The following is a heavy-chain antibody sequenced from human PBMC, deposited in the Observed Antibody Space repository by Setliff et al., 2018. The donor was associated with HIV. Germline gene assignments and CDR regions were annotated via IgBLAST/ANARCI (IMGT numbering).Heavy chain of an antibody. D-gene: IGHD5-12*01. V-gene: IGHV3-7*03. Sequence: GGSLRLSCVASGLPFYNYWMTWLRRAPGRGLEWVANIKQDGSDMHYIESVKGRFTIFRDNAKNSVFLQMSSLRSEDTAVYYCARGATITYYFDYWGQGTLVTVSS. CDR1: GLPFYNYW. CDR2: IKQDGSDM. J-gene: IGHJ4*02. CDR3: ARGATITYYFDY.